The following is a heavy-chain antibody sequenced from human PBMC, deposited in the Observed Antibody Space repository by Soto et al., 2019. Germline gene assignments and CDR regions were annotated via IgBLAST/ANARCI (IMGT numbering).Heavy chain of an antibody. CDR1: GFSFSSHW. V-gene: IGHV3-74*01. J-gene: IGHJ4*02. CDR2: IYTDGSRA. Sequence: EVQLVESGGGLVQPGGSLRLSCEASGFSFSSHWMHWVRQAAGKGLVWVSRIYTDGSRADYADSVKGRFTISRDNAKNTAYLQLNGLGAEDTAVYYCARGVRKYYYFDYWGQGTLVTVSS. CDR3: ARGVRKYYYFDY.